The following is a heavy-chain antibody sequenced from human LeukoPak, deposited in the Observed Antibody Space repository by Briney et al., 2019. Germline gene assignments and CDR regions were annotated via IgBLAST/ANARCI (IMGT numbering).Heavy chain of an antibody. D-gene: IGHD3-10*01. CDR3: AKDRLITMVRGVPADY. J-gene: IGHJ4*02. CDR2: ISYDGFNT. Sequence: GRSLRLSCAASGFTFSSYGMHWIRQAPGKGLEWVAVISYDGFNTYYTDSVKGRFTISRDNSKNTLYLQMNSLRAEDTAVYYCAKDRLITMVRGVPADYWGQGTLVTVSS. CDR1: GFTFSSYG. V-gene: IGHV3-30*18.